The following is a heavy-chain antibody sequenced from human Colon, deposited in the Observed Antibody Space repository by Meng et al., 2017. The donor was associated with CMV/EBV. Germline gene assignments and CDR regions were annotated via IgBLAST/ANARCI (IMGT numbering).Heavy chain of an antibody. V-gene: IGHV3-43*01. CDR2: ISWDGNSA. J-gene: IGHJ5*01. CDR1: GFTFSDYT. CDR3: AKDRTPAELFDSSGYCYDS. D-gene: IGHD3-22*01. Sequence: GESLKISCVGSGFTFSDYTIHWVRQLPGKGLEWVSLISWDGNSAYYLDAVKGRFTVSRDHSENSVYLQMDSLTAEDTAFYYCAKDRTPAELFDSSGYCYDSWGQGTLVTVSS.